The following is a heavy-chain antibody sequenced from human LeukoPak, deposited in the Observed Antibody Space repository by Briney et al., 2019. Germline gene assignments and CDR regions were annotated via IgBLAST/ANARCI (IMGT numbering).Heavy chain of an antibody. CDR3: AKFMGGNCETRASDI. D-gene: IGHD4-23*01. CDR2: ISATGATP. V-gene: IGHV3-23*01. Sequence: GGSLRLSCAASGFTFSFYATSWVRQAPGKGLECISAISATGATPYYADSVKGRFTISRDNSKNTLYLQMNSLTAEDTAVYYCAKFMGGNCETRASDIWGQGTMVTVSS. CDR1: GFTFSFYA. J-gene: IGHJ3*02.